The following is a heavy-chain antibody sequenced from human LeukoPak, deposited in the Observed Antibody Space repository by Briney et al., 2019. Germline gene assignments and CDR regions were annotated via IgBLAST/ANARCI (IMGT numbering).Heavy chain of an antibody. CDR1: GFTFSSYG. V-gene: IGHV3-30*02. D-gene: IGHD2-2*01. CDR2: IRYDGINK. Sequence: GGSLRLSCVASGFTFSSYGMHWVRQAPGKGLEWVAFIRYDGINKYYADSVKGRFIVSRDNSKNTLYPQMNSLRVEDTAVYYCGKDQIVVVPGAPDYWGQGTLVTVSS. CDR3: GKDQIVVVPGAPDY. J-gene: IGHJ4*02.